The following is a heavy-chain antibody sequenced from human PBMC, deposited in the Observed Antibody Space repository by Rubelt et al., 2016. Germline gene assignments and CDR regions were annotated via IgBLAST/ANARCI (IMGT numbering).Heavy chain of an antibody. V-gene: IGHV1-68*02. D-gene: IGHD6-6*01. Sequence: QVQLGQSEAEVKKPGASVKVSCKASGYTFTYCSLHWLQQAPGQGLERMRWITLYNGNTNYAKKFQGRVTITRYMYLRTAYIGLSSLRSEDSAVYYWARSASIAGDWGQGTLVTVSS. CDR3: ARSASIAGD. CDR2: ITLYNGNT. CDR1: GYTFTYCS. J-gene: IGHJ4*02.